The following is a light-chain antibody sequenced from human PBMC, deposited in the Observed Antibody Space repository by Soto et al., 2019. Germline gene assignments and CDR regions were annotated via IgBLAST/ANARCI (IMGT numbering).Light chain of an antibody. V-gene: IGKV1-33*01. Sequence: DIQMTQSPSSLSASVGDRVTITCQASQAISNYLSWYQQKPGKAPKLLIYDASDLETGVPSRFSGSGSGTDFTFTISSLQPEDIATYYCQQYDSLPLAFGGGTKVDIK. CDR2: DAS. CDR3: QQYDSLPLA. CDR1: QAISNY. J-gene: IGKJ4*01.